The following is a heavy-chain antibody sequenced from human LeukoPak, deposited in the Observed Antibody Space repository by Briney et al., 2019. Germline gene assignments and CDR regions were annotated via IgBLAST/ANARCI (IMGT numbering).Heavy chain of an antibody. CDR1: GFTFSSYA. Sequence: GGSLRLSCAASGFTFSSYAMHWVRQALGKGLEYVSAISSNGGSTYYANSVKGRFTISRDNSKNTLYLQMGSLRAEDMAVYYCARDGYSSSWSGSLWNNWFDPWGQGTLVTVSS. V-gene: IGHV3-64*01. D-gene: IGHD6-13*01. J-gene: IGHJ5*02. CDR2: ISSNGGST. CDR3: ARDGYSSSWSGSLWNNWFDP.